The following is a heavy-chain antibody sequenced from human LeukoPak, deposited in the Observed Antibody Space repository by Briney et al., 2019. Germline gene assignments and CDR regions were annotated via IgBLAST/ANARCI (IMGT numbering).Heavy chain of an antibody. CDR2: IYYSGSI. CDR1: GGSISSYY. D-gene: IGHD3-16*01. Sequence: PSETLSLTCTVSGGSISSYYWSWIRQPPGKGLEWIGYIYYSGSINYNPSLKSRVTISVDTSKNQFSLKLSSVTAADTAVYYCARVGASVWHAFDIWGQGTMVTVSS. V-gene: IGHV4-59*01. J-gene: IGHJ3*02. CDR3: ARVGASVWHAFDI.